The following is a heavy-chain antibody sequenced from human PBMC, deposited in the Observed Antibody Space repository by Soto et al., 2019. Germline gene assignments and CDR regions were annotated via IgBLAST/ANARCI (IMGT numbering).Heavy chain of an antibody. CDR1: GYTFTSYG. Sequence: ASVKVSCKASGYTFTSYGISWVRQAPEQGLEWMGRIIPILGIANYAQKFQGRVTMTRNTSISTAYMELSSLRSEDTAVYYCGRADYYDRSGYLLPCGYWGQGTLVTVSS. D-gene: IGHD3-22*01. J-gene: IGHJ4*02. V-gene: IGHV1-8*02. CDR3: GRADYYDRSGYLLPCGY. CDR2: IIPILGIA.